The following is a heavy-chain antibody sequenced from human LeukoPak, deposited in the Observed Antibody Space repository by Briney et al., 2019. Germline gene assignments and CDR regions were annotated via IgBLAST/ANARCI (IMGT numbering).Heavy chain of an antibody. J-gene: IGHJ5*02. V-gene: IGHV4-39*02. CDR2: IYYGGST. CDR1: GGSFSSRSYY. D-gene: IGHD1-26*01. Sequence: SETLSLTCTVSGGSFSSRSYYWGWIRQPPGKGLEWIGSIYYGGSTFYNPSLKSRVTISVDTSKNHFSLKLSSVTAADTAVYYCARPGGSGGSYNWFDPWGQGTLVTVSS. CDR3: ARPGGSGGSYNWFDP.